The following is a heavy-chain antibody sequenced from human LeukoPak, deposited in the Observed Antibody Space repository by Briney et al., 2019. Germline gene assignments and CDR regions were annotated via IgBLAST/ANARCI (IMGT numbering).Heavy chain of an antibody. CDR1: GFTFDDYA. CDR3: AKDRDYGGDADPAVFDL. Sequence: GRSLRLSCAASGFTFDDYAMHWARQVPGKGLEWVSGISWSSGSTGYVDSVKGRFTISRDNAKNALYLQMSSLRPEDTALYYCAKDRDYGGDADPAVFDLWGQGTMVTVSS. V-gene: IGHV3-9*01. D-gene: IGHD4-23*01. CDR2: ISWSSGST. J-gene: IGHJ3*01.